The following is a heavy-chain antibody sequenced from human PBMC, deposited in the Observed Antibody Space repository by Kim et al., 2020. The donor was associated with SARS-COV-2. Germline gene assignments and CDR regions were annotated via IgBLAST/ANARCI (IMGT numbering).Heavy chain of an antibody. D-gene: IGHD3-10*01. Sequence: SETLSLTCAVYGGSFSGYYWSWIRQPPGKGLEWIGEINHSGSTNYNPSLKSRVTISVDTSKNQFSLKLSSVTAADTAVYYCARGSRGHFDYWGQGTLVTVSS. CDR2: INHSGST. V-gene: IGHV4-34*01. CDR1: GGSFSGYY. CDR3: ARGSRGHFDY. J-gene: IGHJ4*02.